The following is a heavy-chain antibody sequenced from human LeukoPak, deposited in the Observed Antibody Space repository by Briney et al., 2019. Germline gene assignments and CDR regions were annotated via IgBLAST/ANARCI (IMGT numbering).Heavy chain of an antibody. J-gene: IGHJ4*02. CDR2: ISGSGGST. V-gene: IGHV3-23*01. Sequence: GGSLRLSCAASGFTFSSYAMSWVRRAPGKGLEWVSAISGSGGSTYYADSVKGRFTISRDNSKNTLYLQMNSLRAEDTAVYYCAKLTGVVPAAFFDYWGQGTLVTVPS. CDR3: AKLTGVVPAAFFDY. CDR1: GFTFSSYA. D-gene: IGHD2-2*01.